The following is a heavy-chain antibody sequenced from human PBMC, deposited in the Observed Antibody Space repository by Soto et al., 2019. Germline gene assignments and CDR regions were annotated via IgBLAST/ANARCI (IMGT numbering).Heavy chain of an antibody. CDR3: AIAGHVGATRSCCHTS. CDR1: GDSISSGFYF. Sequence: QVKLQESGPGLVKPSQTLSLTCAVSGDSISSGFYFWSWLRQTPGKGLEWLGYTFHTGATDLNTSLECSLSMSAVTSKNNLSMRLTSVTAADAAAYYCAIAGHVGATRSCCHTSWGPGVLVTVSS. V-gene: IGHV4-30-4*01. D-gene: IGHD1-26*01. J-gene: IGHJ5*02. CDR2: TFHTGAT.